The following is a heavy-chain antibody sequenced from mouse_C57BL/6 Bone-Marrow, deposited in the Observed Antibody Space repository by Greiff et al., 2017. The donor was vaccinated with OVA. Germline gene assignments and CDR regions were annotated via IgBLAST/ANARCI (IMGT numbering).Heavy chain of an antibody. Sequence: VQLQQSGAELVRPGASVKLSCTASGFNIKDDYMHWVKQRSEQGLEWIGWIDPENGDTEYASKFQGKATITADTSSNTAYLQLSSLTSEDTAVYYCTTITTVFDYWGQGTTLTVSS. CDR1: GFNIKDDY. CDR2: IDPENGDT. D-gene: IGHD1-1*01. V-gene: IGHV14-4*01. J-gene: IGHJ2*01. CDR3: TTITTVFDY.